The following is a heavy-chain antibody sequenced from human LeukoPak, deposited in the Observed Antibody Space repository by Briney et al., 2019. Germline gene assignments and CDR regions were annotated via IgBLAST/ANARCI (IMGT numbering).Heavy chain of an antibody. CDR1: GGSISSGDYY. V-gene: IGHV4-30-4*01. D-gene: IGHD3-3*01. CDR2: IYYSGST. J-gene: IGHJ6*02. Sequence: SETLSLTCTVSGGSISSGDYYWSWIRQPPGKGLEWIGYIYYSGSTNYNPSLKSRVTISVDTSKNQFSLKLSSVTAADTAVYYCARVLYDFWSGYLIYYYYGMDVWGQGTTVTVSS. CDR3: ARVLYDFWSGYLIYYYYGMDV.